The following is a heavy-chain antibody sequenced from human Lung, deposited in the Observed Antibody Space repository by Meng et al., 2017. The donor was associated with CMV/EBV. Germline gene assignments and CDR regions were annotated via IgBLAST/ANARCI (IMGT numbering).Heavy chain of an antibody. CDR1: EFTFNSCA. V-gene: IGHV3-30*04. J-gene: IGHJ5*02. CDR2: ISYDGRDK. CDR3: TREGRLNWFDP. Sequence: GGSLRLXCADSEFTFNSCAMHWVRQAPGKGLEWVAIISYDGRDKYYAESVKGRFTISRDNSKNTLYLQMNSLRTEDTALYFCTREGRLNWFDPWGQGTLVTFSS.